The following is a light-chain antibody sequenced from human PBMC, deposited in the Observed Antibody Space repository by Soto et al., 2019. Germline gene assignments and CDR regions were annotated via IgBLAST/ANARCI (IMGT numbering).Light chain of an antibody. V-gene: IGKV3-20*01. CDR2: GAS. J-gene: IGKJ3*01. Sequence: EIVLTPSPSLLSLSPGERASRSFRADQIGNSVFLAGYQHKPAQDPRILISGASYRATAIPDRFSGSGSGTDFTLTIRRLEPEDFAVYYCQQYVTSPFTFGPGTKVDI. CDR3: QQYVTSPFT. CDR1: QIGNSVF.